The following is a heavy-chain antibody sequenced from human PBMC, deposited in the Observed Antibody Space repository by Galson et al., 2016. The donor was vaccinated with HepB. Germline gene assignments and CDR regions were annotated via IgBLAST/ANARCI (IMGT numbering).Heavy chain of an antibody. V-gene: IGHV4-59*11. J-gene: IGHJ4*02. CDR1: GGSIRPHY. Sequence: LSLTCTVSGGSIRPHYWSWIRQPPGKGLEWIGYIHDNGDTTYNPSLKSRVSISLDTSKSQFSLRLTSVTAADTAVYYCANERGSSRSPGYWGQGTLVSVSS. CDR2: IHDNGDT. D-gene: IGHD1-1*01. CDR3: ANERGSSRSPGY.